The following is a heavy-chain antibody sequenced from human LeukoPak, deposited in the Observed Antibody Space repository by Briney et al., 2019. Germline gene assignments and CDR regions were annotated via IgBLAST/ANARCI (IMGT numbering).Heavy chain of an antibody. CDR1: GDSMSSYF. V-gene: IGHV4-59*01. D-gene: IGHD6-13*01. CDR3: AIDLPTRTEQQLVRSYYYYGMDV. CDR2: VHDSGST. Sequence: SETLSLTCTVSGDSMSSYFWTWIRQSPGKGLEWIGYVHDSGSTNYNPSLESRVTISADTSKNQFSLKLTSVTAADTAVYYCAIDLPTRTEQQLVRSYYYYGMDVWGQGTTVTVSS. J-gene: IGHJ6*02.